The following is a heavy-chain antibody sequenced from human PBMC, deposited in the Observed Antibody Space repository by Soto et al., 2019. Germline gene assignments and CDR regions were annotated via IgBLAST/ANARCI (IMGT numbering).Heavy chain of an antibody. V-gene: IGHV4-59*12. CDR1: GGSISTYY. CDR3: AREKRTRAGMDV. CDR2: IYYSGST. J-gene: IGHJ6*02. Sequence: SETLSLTCTVSGGSISTYYWSWIRQPPGKGLEWIGYIYYSGSTSYNPSLKSRVTISVDTSKNQFSLKLSSVTAADTAVYYCAREKRTRAGMDVWGQGTTVTVSS.